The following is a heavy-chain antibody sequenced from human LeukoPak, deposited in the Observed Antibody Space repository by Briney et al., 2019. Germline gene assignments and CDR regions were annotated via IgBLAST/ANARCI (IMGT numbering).Heavy chain of an antibody. CDR3: ARGYPQPGYSSGWYGWLDY. D-gene: IGHD6-19*01. CDR2: INPSGGSA. CDR1: GYTFTSYY. Sequence: GASVKVSCKASGYTFTSYYMHWVRQAPGQGLEWMGIINPSGGSASYAQKFQGRVTMTRDMSTSTVYMELSSPRSEDTAVYYCARGYPQPGYSSGWYGWLDYWGQGTLVTVSS. V-gene: IGHV1-46*01. J-gene: IGHJ4*02.